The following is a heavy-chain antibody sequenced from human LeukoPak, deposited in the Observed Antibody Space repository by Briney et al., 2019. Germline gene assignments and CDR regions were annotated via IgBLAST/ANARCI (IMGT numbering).Heavy chain of an antibody. D-gene: IGHD2-8*02. Sequence: PGGSLRLSCAASGFTFSDYYMTWIRQTPGQGPEWISYISSSGGTIFYADPVKGRFTISRDNAKNSVYLQMNSLRAEDTAVYYCATGPSGYFFNYWGQGTLVTVPS. V-gene: IGHV3-11*04. CDR3: ATGPSGYFFNY. CDR2: ISSSGGTI. CDR1: GFTFSDYY. J-gene: IGHJ4*02.